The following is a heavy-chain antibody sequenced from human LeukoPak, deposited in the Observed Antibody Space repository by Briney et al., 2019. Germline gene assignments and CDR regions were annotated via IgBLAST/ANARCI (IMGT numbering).Heavy chain of an antibody. CDR2: IIPILGIA. CDR3: ARAARITMVRGALRYYGMDV. D-gene: IGHD3-10*01. J-gene: IGHJ6*02. CDR1: GGTFSSYA. V-gene: IGHV1-69*04. Sequence: SVKVSCKASGGTFSSYAISWVRQAPGQGLELMGRIIPILGIANYAQKFQGRVTITADKSTSTAYMELSSLRSEDTAVYYCARAARITMVRGALRYYGMDVWGQGTTVTVSS.